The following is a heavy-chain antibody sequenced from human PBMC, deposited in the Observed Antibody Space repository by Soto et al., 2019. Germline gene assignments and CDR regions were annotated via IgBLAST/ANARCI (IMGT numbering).Heavy chain of an antibody. CDR2: IIPMLGMS. CDR3: ATSYGSGSAHFDS. CDR1: GDIFSGST. D-gene: IGHD3-10*01. V-gene: IGHV1-69*02. Sequence: QVQLVQSGTEVTKPGSSVTVSCTASGDIFSGSTLSWVRQAPGQRLEWMGRIIPMLGMSNSALKFQGRLTISADTSTNKVYMHLNRLRSDDTAVYYCATSYGSGSAHFDSWGQGTLVTVSS. J-gene: IGHJ4*02.